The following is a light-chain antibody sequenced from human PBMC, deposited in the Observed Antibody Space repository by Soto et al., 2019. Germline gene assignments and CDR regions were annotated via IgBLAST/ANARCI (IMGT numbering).Light chain of an antibody. CDR1: QSVSSGY. CDR3: QQCGSPHPPAT. CDR2: GAS. Sequence: EIVLTQSPATLSLSPGDRATLSCRASQSVSSGYLAWYQHKPGQAPRLLIYGASSRATGIPDRFSGSGSGTDFALTISRLEPEDFSGYYCQQCGSPHPPATFGGGTRVEIK. J-gene: IGKJ4*01. V-gene: IGKV3-20*01.